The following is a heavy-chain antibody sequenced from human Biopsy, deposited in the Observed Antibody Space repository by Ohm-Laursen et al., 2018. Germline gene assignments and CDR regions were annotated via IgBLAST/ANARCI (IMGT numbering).Heavy chain of an antibody. V-gene: IGHV1-2*02. CDR2: INPKSGDT. D-gene: IGHD2-2*01. CDR3: ARGRRHCSGTCSRWYFDL. Sequence: SSVKVSCKPSGYAFTAFSVHWLRQAPGQGLEWMGWINPKSGDTDYPQNFQGRVSMTRDTSISTAYMDLSRLRSDDTAVYYCARGRRHCSGTCSRWYFDLWGRGTLVTVSS. J-gene: IGHJ2*01. CDR1: GYAFTAFS.